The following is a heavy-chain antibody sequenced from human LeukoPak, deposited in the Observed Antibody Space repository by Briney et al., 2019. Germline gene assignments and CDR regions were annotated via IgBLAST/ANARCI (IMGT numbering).Heavy chain of an antibody. D-gene: IGHD3-10*01. V-gene: IGHV4-38-2*02. CDR1: GYSISSGYY. CDR2: IYHSGST. J-gene: IGHJ4*02. CDR3: ARASQYYYGSGSYRVYDY. Sequence: SETLSLTCTVSGYSISSGYYWGWIRQPPGKGLEWIGSIYHSGSTNFNPSLKSRVTISVDKSKNQFSLKLSSVTAADTAVYYCARASQYYYGSGSYRVYDYWGQGTLVTVSS.